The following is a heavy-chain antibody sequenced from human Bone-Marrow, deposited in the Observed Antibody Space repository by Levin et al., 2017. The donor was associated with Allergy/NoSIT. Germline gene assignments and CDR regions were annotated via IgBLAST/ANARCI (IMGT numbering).Heavy chain of an antibody. V-gene: IGHV4-59*02. J-gene: IGHJ2*01. CDR3: ARDAGYSPAAWYFDL. CDR1: GGSVTGAH. CDR2: IYQSGNT. D-gene: IGHD2-2*01. Sequence: SQTLSLTCTVSGGSVTGAHWSWIRQPPGKGLEWIGYIYQSGNTNYNPSLKNRVIISADTSKNQFSLKLNSVTAADTAVYYCARDAGYSPAAWYFDLWGRGTLVTVSS.